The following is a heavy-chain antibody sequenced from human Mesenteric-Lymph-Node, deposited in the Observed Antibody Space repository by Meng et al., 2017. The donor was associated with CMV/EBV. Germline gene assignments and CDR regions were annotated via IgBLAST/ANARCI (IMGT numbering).Heavy chain of an antibody. D-gene: IGHD2-15*01. CDR1: GYTFTGYY. Sequence: KASGYTFTGYYMHWVRQAPGQGLEWMGRINPSDGSTVYAQKFQDRVTFTRGTSANTVYMELSSLRSEDTSIYYCARDLLADIHTLCDYWGQGTLVTVSS. J-gene: IGHJ4*02. CDR2: INPSDGST. V-gene: IGHV1-46*01. CDR3: ARDLLADIHTLCDY.